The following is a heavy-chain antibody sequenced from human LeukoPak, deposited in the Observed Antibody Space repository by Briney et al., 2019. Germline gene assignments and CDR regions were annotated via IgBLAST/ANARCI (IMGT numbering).Heavy chain of an antibody. V-gene: IGHV3-23*01. CDR2: IRASGGTA. J-gene: IGHJ2*01. CDR3: AKVWAHDGSGNPYWHFDL. D-gene: IGHD3-10*01. Sequence: PGGSLRLSCAASGLTFSSYAMNWVRQAPGKGLEWVSAIRASGGTAYYADSVKGRFTISGDNSKNTLYLQMNSLRAEDTAVYYCAKVWAHDGSGNPYWHFDLWGRGTLVTVSS. CDR1: GLTFSSYA.